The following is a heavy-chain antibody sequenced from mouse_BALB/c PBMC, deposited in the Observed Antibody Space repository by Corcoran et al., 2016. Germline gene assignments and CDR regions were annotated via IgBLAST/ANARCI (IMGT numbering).Heavy chain of an antibody. D-gene: IGHD4-1*01. J-gene: IGHJ1*01. CDR2: IAPANGNT. Sequence: VQLQQSGAELVKTGASVKLSCTASGFNIKDTYMHWVKQRPEQGLEWIGRIAPANGNTKYDPKFQGKATITADTSSNTAYLQLSSLTSEDTAVYYCANWDWYFDVWGAGTTVTVSS. V-gene: IGHV14-3*02. CDR3: ANWDWYFDV. CDR1: GFNIKDTY.